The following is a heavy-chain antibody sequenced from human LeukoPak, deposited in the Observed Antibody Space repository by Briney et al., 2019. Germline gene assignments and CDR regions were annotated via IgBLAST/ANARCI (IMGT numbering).Heavy chain of an antibody. CDR2: IFPGDSDT. V-gene: IGHV5-51*01. D-gene: IGHD3-16*01. J-gene: IGHJ4*02. CDR1: GFSFTTYY. CDR3: ARRAQAEMLTVWGFVDY. Sequence: PGESLKISCRGSGFSFTTYYIGWVRQMPGKGLEWMGIIFPGDSDTRYSPSFEGQVTISADKSTNTVYLQWSSLKSSDTAIYYCARRAQAEMLTVWGFVDYWGQGTLVTVSS.